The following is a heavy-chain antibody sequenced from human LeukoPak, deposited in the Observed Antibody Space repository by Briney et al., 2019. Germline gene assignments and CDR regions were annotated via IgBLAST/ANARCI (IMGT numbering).Heavy chain of an antibody. D-gene: IGHD2-15*01. J-gene: IGHJ4*02. CDR2: IGSSGGIT. V-gene: IGHV3-11*04. Sequence: KTGGSLRLSCTASGFFFSDFYMSWIRQVPGKEMEWLSSIGSSGGITYYADSVKGRFTVSRDNGKNSHYLQMNSLRAEDTAVYFCARDYCTGDNCYRVFDYWGQGTLVTVSS. CDR3: ARDYCTGDNCYRVFDY. CDR1: GFFFSDFY.